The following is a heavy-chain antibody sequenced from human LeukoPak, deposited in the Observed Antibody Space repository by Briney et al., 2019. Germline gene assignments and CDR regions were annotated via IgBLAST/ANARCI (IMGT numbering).Heavy chain of an antibody. V-gene: IGHV1-3*02. CDR1: GYTFTSYA. CDR2: SNAGNGNT. Sequence: AASVKVSCKASGYTFTSYAMHWVRQAPGQRLEWMGWSNAGNGNTKYSQEFQGRVTMTRDTSTSTVYMELSSLRSEDTAVYYCARGKVVTMVRGVIITYFDYWGQGTLVTVSS. D-gene: IGHD3-10*01. J-gene: IGHJ4*02. CDR3: ARGKVVTMVRGVIITYFDY.